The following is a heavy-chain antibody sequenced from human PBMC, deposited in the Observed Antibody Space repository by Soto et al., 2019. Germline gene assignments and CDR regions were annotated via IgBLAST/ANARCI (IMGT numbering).Heavy chain of an antibody. CDR3: ARDLGRGATGSFDY. V-gene: IGHV3-21*01. CDR1: GFTFSSYS. CDR2: ISSSSSYI. D-gene: IGHD1-26*01. J-gene: IGHJ4*02. Sequence: GGPLRLSCAASGFTFSSYSMNWVRQAPGKGLEWVSSISSSSSYIYYADSVRGRFTISRDNAKNSLYLQMNSLRAEDTAVYYCARDLGRGATGSFDYWGQGTLVTVSS.